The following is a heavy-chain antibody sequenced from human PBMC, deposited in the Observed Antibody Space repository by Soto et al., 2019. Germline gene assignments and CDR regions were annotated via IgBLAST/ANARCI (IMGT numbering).Heavy chain of an antibody. CDR2: IRSKANSYAT. D-gene: IGHD2-15*01. CDR3: TRHIEGGCYNY. V-gene: IGHV3-73*02. CDR1: GFTFSGSA. Sequence: EVQLVASGGGLVQPGGSLKLSCAASGFTFSGSAMHWVRQASGTGLEWVGRIRSKANSYATAYAASVKGRFTISRDDSKNTAYLQMNSLKTEDTGVYYCTRHIEGGCYNYWGQGTLVTVSS. J-gene: IGHJ4*02.